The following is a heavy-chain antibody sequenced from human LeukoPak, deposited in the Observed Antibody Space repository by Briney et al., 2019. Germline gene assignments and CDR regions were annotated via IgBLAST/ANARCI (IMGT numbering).Heavy chain of an antibody. CDR2: LGSAGDK. V-gene: IGHV3-13*01. Sequence: GGSLRLSCAASGFTLSDYDIHWVRQPIGKGLDWVSGLGSAGDKYHAGSERGRFTISREDAENSVYLQMNGLRPEDTAIYYCARAKRETSTRPWTSGMDVWRQGTRVTVSS. CDR1: GFTLSDYD. D-gene: IGHD3/OR15-3a*01. CDR3: ARAKRETSTRPWTSGMDV. J-gene: IGHJ6*02.